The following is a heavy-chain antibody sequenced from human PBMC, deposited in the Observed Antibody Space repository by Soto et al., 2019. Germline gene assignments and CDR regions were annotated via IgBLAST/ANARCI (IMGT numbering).Heavy chain of an antibody. CDR3: TTRDVGLERDYYYGMDV. V-gene: IGHV3-15*01. CDR1: GFTFSNAW. D-gene: IGHD1-1*01. Sequence: EVQLVESGGGLVKPGGFLRLSCAASGFTFSNAWMSWVRQAPGKGLEWVGRIKSKTDGGTTDYAAPVKGRFTISRDDSKNTLYLQMNSLKTEDTAVYYCTTRDVGLERDYYYGMDVWGQGTTVTVSS. J-gene: IGHJ6*02. CDR2: IKSKTDGGTT.